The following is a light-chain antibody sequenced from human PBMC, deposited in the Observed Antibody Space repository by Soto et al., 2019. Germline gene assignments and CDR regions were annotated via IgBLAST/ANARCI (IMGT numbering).Light chain of an antibody. J-gene: IGKJ1*01. V-gene: IGKV3-15*01. CDR1: QRVPGN. CDR3: PQYGSPPRP. CDR2: GAS. Sequence: IRMKNSVAAVSVKKRERVTLSCRASQRVPGNLAWYQQIPGQAPRLLIYGASTRATGIPARFSGSGSGTDFTLTISRLEPEDFTVYYCPQYGSPPRPSGQ.